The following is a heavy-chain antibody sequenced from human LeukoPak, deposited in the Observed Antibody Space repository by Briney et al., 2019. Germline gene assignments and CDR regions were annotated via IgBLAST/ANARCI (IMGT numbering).Heavy chain of an antibody. V-gene: IGHV4-38-2*01. J-gene: IGHJ4*02. Sequence: SETLSLTCAVSGYSISSGYYWGWIRPPPGKGLEWIGSIYHSGSTYYNPSLKSRVTISVDTSKNQFSLKLSSVTAADTAVYYCAVNIVVIPAASFDYWGQGTLVTVSS. CDR2: IYHSGST. CDR1: GYSISSGYY. CDR3: AVNIVVIPAASFDY. D-gene: IGHD2-2*01.